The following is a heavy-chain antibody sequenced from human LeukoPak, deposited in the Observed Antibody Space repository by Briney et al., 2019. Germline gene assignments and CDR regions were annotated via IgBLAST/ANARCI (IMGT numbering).Heavy chain of an antibody. CDR3: ARDQYYYDSSGYLFDY. Sequence: SETLSLTCTVSGGSISSSNFYWGWIRQPPGTGLEWIGSIYYSGSTYYNPSLKSRVTISVDTSKNQFSLKLSSVTAADTAVYYCARDQYYYDSSGYLFDYWGQGTLVTVSS. V-gene: IGHV4-39*07. D-gene: IGHD3-22*01. CDR2: IYYSGST. CDR1: GGSISSSNFY. J-gene: IGHJ4*02.